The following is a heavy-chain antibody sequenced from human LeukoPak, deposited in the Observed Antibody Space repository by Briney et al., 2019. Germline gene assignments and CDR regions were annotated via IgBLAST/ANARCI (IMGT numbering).Heavy chain of an antibody. CDR2: ISSSGSII. D-gene: IGHD4-17*01. CDR1: GFTFRRYE. CDR3: ARDLGMTDGDYVSYFDY. Sequence: PAGSLRLSCAASGFTFRRYELNWVRQAPGKGLEWDSYISSSGSIIYYADSVKGRFTISRDNAKNSLYLQMNSLRAEDTALYYCARDLGMTDGDYVSYFDYWGQGTLVTVSS. J-gene: IGHJ4*02. V-gene: IGHV3-48*03.